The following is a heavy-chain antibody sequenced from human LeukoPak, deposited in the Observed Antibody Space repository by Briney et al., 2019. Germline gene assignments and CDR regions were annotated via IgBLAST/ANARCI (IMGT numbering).Heavy chain of an antibody. V-gene: IGHV3-48*01. J-gene: IGHJ4*02. CDR1: GFTFSSYS. CDR3: ARDEAGGGSNY. D-gene: IGHD5-12*01. Sequence: GGSLRLSCAASGFTFSSYSMNWVRQAPGKGLEWVSYISSSSSTIYYADSVKGRFTISRDNSKNTLYLQMNYVRAEDTAVYYCARDEAGGGSNYWGQGTLVTVSS. CDR2: ISSSSSTI.